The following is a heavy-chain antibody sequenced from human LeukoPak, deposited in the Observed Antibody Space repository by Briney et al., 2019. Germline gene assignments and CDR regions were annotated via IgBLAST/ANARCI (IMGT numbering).Heavy chain of an antibody. V-gene: IGHV4-59*12. CDR3: ARRGFFDF. Sequence: PSETLALTCSVSGGSISPYYWSWIRQPPGKGLEWIGQIYYTGSTDYNPSLKSRVTISVDTSKNHFSLKLYSVTAADTAVYYCARRGFFDFWGQGLLVTVSS. CDR2: IYYTGST. CDR1: GGSISPYY. J-gene: IGHJ4*02.